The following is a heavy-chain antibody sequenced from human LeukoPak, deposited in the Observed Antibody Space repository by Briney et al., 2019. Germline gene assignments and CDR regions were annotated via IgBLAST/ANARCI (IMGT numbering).Heavy chain of an antibody. Sequence: PGGSLRLSCAASGFTFSTYSMNRVRQAPGKGLEWVSYISSSSSTIYYADSVKGRFTITRDNAKNSLYLQMNSLRDEDTAVYYCARPYSGYDYYFDYWGQGTLVTVSS. CDR2: ISSSSSTI. V-gene: IGHV3-48*02. CDR3: ARPYSGYDYYFDY. CDR1: GFTFSTYS. J-gene: IGHJ4*02. D-gene: IGHD5-12*01.